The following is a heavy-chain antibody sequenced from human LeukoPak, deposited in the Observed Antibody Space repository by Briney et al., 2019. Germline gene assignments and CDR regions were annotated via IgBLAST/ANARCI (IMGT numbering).Heavy chain of an antibody. V-gene: IGHV3-48*02. Sequence: GGSLRLSCAASGFTFNRYWMHWVRQAPGKGLVWVSYISSSSSTIYYADSVKGRFTISRDNAKNSLYLQMNSLRDEDTAVYYCARGNYDFWSGPANIDYWGQGTLVTVSS. J-gene: IGHJ4*02. D-gene: IGHD3-3*01. CDR1: GFTFNRYW. CDR3: ARGNYDFWSGPANIDY. CDR2: ISSSSSTI.